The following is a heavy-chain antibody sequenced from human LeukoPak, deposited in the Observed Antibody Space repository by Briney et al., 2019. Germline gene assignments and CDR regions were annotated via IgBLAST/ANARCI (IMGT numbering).Heavy chain of an antibody. CDR3: ATYGYSSSWYWFDP. CDR1: GGSISSSSYY. Sequence: SETLSLTCTVSGGSISSSSYYWGWIRQPPGKGLEWLGSIYYSGSTYYNPSLKSRVTISVDTSKNQLSLKLSSVTAADTAVYYCATYGYSSSWYWFDPWGQGTLVTVSS. J-gene: IGHJ5*02. D-gene: IGHD6-13*01. V-gene: IGHV4-39*01. CDR2: IYYSGST.